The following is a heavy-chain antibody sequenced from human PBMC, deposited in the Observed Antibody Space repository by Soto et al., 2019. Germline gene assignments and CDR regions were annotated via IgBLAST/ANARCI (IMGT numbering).Heavy chain of an antibody. J-gene: IGHJ3*02. CDR2: IYYSGST. D-gene: IGHD6-19*01. CDR1: DGSISSYY. CDR3: ARDYHSGGAFDI. Sequence: SETLSLTCTVSDGSISSYYWSWLRQPPGKGLEWIGYIYYSGSTNYNPSLKSRVTISVDTSKNQFSLKLSSVTAADTAVYYCARDYHSGGAFDIWGQGTMVT. V-gene: IGHV4-59*01.